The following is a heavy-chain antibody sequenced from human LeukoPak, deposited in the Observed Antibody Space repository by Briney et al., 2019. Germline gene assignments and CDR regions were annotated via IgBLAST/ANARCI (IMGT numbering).Heavy chain of an antibody. V-gene: IGHV1-69*01. D-gene: IGHD5-24*01. J-gene: IGHJ4*02. CDR1: GGTFSSYA. CDR2: IIPIFGTA. CDR3: ASGVATIGEVFDY. Sequence: GASVKVYCKASGGTFSSYAISWVRQAPGQGLEWMGGIIPIFGTANYAQKFQGRVTITADESTSTAYMELSSLRSEDTAVYYCASGVATIGEVFDYWGQGTLVTVSS.